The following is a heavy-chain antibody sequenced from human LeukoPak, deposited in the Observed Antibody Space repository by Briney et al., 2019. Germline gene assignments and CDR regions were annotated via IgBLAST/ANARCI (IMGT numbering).Heavy chain of an antibody. J-gene: IGHJ3*02. D-gene: IGHD6-13*01. CDR1: GFTFSSYS. V-gene: IGHV3-21*01. CDR3: ARGSSSWHGTFDI. CDR2: I. Sequence: GGSLRLSCAASGFTFSSYSMNWVRQAPGKGLEWVSSIKGRFTISRDNAKNSLYLQMNSLRAEDTAVYYCARGSSSWHGTFDIWGQGTMVTVSS.